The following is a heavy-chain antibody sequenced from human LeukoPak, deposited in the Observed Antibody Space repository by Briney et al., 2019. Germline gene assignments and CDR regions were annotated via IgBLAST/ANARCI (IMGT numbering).Heavy chain of an antibody. J-gene: IGHJ4*02. Sequence: PSDTLSLTCTVSGGCISSYYWSWIRQPPGKGLEWMGYIFYSGSSNYNPSLKSRVTISVDTSKNQFSLRLSSVAAAYTAVYYCARGPGYYGSGSYPSAYWGQGTLVTVSS. CDR2: IFYSGSS. CDR3: ARGPGYYGSGSYPSAY. D-gene: IGHD3-10*01. V-gene: IGHV4-59*08. CDR1: GGCISSYY.